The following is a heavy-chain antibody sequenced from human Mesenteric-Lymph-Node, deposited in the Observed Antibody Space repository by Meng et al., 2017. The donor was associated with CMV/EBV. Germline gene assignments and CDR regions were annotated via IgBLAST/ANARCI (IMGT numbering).Heavy chain of an antibody. CDR2: IYYSGST. CDR1: GGSISSYY. J-gene: IGHJ6*02. CDR3: ARDGGLTQYYYYGMDV. D-gene: IGHD2-15*01. Sequence: GSLSLTCTVSGGSISSYYWSWIRQPPGKGLEWIGYIYYSGSTNYNPSLKSRVTISVDTSKNQFSLKLSSVTAADTAVYYCARDGGLTQYYYYGMDVWGQGTTVTVSS. V-gene: IGHV4-59*01.